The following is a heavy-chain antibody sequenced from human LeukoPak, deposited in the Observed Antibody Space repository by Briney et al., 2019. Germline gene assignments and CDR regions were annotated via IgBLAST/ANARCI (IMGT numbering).Heavy chain of an antibody. CDR1: GFTFSSYE. D-gene: IGHD5-24*01. Sequence: LRLSCGASGFTFSSYEMNWVRQHPGEGLEWIGYIYYTGNTYYMPSLKSRVSMSVDTSKSQLSLKLSSVTAADTAVYYCARGRWPQLQLAWYFDLWGRGTLVTVSS. V-gene: IGHV4-31*02. J-gene: IGHJ2*01. CDR2: IYYTGNT. CDR3: ARGRWPQLQLAWYFDL.